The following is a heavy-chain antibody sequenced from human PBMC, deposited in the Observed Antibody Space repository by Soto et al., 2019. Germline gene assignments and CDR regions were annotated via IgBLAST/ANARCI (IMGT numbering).Heavy chain of an antibody. Sequence: PSETLSLTCTVSGGSISSYYWSWIRQPPGKGLEWIGYIYYSGSTNYNPSLKSRVTISVDTSKNQFSLKLSSVTAADTAVYYCARNGVRYYYYGMDVWGQGTTVTVS. CDR3: ARNGVRYYYYGMDV. D-gene: IGHD2-8*01. V-gene: IGHV4-59*08. CDR1: GGSISSYY. CDR2: IYYSGST. J-gene: IGHJ6*02.